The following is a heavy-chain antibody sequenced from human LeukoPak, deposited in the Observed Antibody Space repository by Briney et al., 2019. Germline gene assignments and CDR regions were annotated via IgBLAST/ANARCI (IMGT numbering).Heavy chain of an antibody. D-gene: IGHD3-10*01. CDR2: IFYSGTT. CDR3: ARHGTFYYGTGTYYYIDY. V-gene: IGHV4-59*08. Sequence: SETLSLTCTVSGGSISSYYWSWIRQPPGKGLEWIGYIFYSGTTNYNPSLRSRVSISLDTSNHQFSLRLSSVTAADAAVYYCARHGTFYYGTGTYYYIDYWGQGSLVTVSS. CDR1: GGSISSYY. J-gene: IGHJ4*02.